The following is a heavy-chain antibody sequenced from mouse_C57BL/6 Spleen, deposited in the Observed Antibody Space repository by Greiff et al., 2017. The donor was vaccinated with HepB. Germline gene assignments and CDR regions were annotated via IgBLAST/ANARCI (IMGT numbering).Heavy chain of an antibody. CDR3: ARQTGYYFDY. V-gene: IGHV5-6*02. CDR1: GFTFSSYG. D-gene: IGHD4-1*01. CDR2: ISSGGSYT. J-gene: IGHJ2*01. Sequence: EVMLVESGGDLVKPGGSLKLSCAASGFTFSSYGMSWVRQTPDKRLEWVATISSGGSYTYYPDSVKGRFTISRDNAKNTLYLQMSSLNSEDTAMYYCARQTGYYFDYWGQGTTLTVSS.